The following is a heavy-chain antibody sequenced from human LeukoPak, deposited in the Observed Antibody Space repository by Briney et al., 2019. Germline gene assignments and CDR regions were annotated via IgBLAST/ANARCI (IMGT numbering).Heavy chain of an antibody. CDR2: ISGSGGST. Sequence: GGSLRLSCAASGLTFSNYAMSWVRQAPGKGLEWVSGISGSGGSTYYADSVKGRFTISRDNSKNTLFLQMNSLRAEDTAVYYCARDYGGWGLLDYWGQGTLATVSS. D-gene: IGHD3-16*01. V-gene: IGHV3-23*01. CDR3: ARDYGGWGLLDY. J-gene: IGHJ4*02. CDR1: GLTFSNYA.